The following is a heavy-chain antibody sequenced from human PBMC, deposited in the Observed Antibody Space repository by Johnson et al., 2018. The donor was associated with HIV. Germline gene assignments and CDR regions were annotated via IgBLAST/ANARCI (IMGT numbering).Heavy chain of an antibody. Sequence: VQLVESGGGLVQPGGSLRLSCAASGFTFSSYDMHWVRQATGKGLEWVSAIGTAGDTYYPGSVKGRFTISRENAKNSLYLQMNSLRAGDTAVYYCARGDRYHAFDRWGQGTMVTVSS. CDR2: IGTAGDT. D-gene: IGHD3-16*02. J-gene: IGHJ3*02. CDR1: GFTFSSYD. CDR3: ARGDRYHAFDR. V-gene: IGHV3-13*01.